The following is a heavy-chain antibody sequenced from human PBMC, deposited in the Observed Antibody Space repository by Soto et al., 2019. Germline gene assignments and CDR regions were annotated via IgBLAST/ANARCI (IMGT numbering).Heavy chain of an antibody. V-gene: IGHV3-30-3*01. J-gene: IGHJ6*02. Sequence: GGSLRLSCAASGFTFSSYAMHWVRQAPGKGLEWVAVISYDGSNKYYADSVKGRFTISRDNSKNTLYLQMNSLRAEDTAVYYCARGVTLAAAGSYYYYGMDVWGQGTTVTVSS. CDR2: ISYDGSNK. D-gene: IGHD6-13*01. CDR1: GFTFSSYA. CDR3: ARGVTLAAAGSYYYYGMDV.